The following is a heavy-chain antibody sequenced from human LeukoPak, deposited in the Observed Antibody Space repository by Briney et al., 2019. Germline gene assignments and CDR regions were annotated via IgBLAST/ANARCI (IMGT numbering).Heavy chain of an antibody. Sequence: GRSLRLSCAASGFTFSSYGMHWVPQAPGKGVEGMGGFDPEDGETIYAQKFQGRVTMTEDTSTDTAYMELSSLRSEDTAVYYCATDVFGDGMDVWGQGTTVTVSS. CDR3: ATDVFGDGMDV. CDR2: FDPEDGET. J-gene: IGHJ6*02. CDR1: GFTFSSYG. V-gene: IGHV1-24*01. D-gene: IGHD3-10*01.